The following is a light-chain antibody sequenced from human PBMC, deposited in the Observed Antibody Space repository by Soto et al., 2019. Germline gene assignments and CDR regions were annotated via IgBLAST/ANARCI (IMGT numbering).Light chain of an antibody. V-gene: IGKV3-20*01. Sequence: EIVLTQSPATLSLSPGARATLSGRASQSVARSHLAWYQQKPGQAPRLLIYGASSRATGFPATFSGSGSGTDFTLPISGLEQEDSAVYYCRQYGSSSAITFGQGTRVEN. J-gene: IGKJ5*01. CDR2: GAS. CDR3: RQYGSSSAIT. CDR1: QSVARSH.